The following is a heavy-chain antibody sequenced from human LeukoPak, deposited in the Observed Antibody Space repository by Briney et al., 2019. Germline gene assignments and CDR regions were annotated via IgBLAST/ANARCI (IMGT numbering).Heavy chain of an antibody. CDR1: GFTFSTYG. V-gene: IGHV3-33*01. D-gene: IGHD2-2*01. J-gene: IGHJ4*02. CDR2: IWSDGSNK. CDR3: ASVCSGTSCHFDY. Sequence: TGGSLRLSCAASGFTFSTYGMYWVRQAPGKGLEWVATIWSDGSNKYYADSVKGRFTISRDNSKNTLYLQMNSLRAEDTAVYYCASVCSGTSCHFDYWGQGTLVTVSS.